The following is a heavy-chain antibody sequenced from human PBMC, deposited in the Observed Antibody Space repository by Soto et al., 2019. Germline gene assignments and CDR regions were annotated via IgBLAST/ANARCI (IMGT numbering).Heavy chain of an antibody. D-gene: IGHD3-3*01. CDR1: GFSLTTSGVG. V-gene: IGHV2-5*02. CDR3: AHRVLRTVFGLVTTTAIYFDF. Sequence: QITLNESGPTVVRPTETLTLTCRFSGFSLTTSGVGVGWIRQSPGKAPEWLALIYWDDDKRYSASLKSRLTITKYTSKNQVVLTVSDLDPTDTATYYCAHRVLRTVFGLVTTTAIYFDFWGQGTPGAVAS. CDR2: IYWDDDK. J-gene: IGHJ4*02.